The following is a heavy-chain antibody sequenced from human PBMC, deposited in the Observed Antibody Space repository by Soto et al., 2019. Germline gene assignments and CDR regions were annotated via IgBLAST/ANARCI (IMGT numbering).Heavy chain of an antibody. Sequence: GASVKVSCKASGYTFTSYAMHWVRQAPGQRLEWMGWINAGNGNTKYSQKFQGRVTITRDTSASTAYMELSSLRSDDTAVYYCARRYYDSSGYYYAVNWFDPWGQGTLVTVSS. CDR3: ARRYYDSSGYYYAVNWFDP. CDR2: INAGNGNT. CDR1: GYTFTSYA. J-gene: IGHJ5*02. V-gene: IGHV1-3*01. D-gene: IGHD3-22*01.